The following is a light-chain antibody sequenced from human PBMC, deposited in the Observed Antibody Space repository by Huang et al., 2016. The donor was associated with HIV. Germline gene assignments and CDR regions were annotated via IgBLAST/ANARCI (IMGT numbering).Light chain of an antibody. V-gene: IGKV1-5*03. CDR1: QSISTW. CDR2: EAS. Sequence: DIQMTQSSSTLSASVGDRVTITCRASQSISTWLAWYQQKPGRATNLFIYEASTLESGVPSRFSGGGSGTDFTLTISSLQPDDLATYYCQQYRSFPWTFGQGTKVEV. CDR3: QQYRSFPWT. J-gene: IGKJ1*01.